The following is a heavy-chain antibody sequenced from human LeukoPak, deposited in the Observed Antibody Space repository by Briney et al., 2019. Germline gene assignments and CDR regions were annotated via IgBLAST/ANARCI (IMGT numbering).Heavy chain of an antibody. Sequence: GESLRLSCAASGFTFSSYWMSWVRQAPGKGLEWVANIKQDGSEIYYVDSVKGRFTISRDNSKNTLYLQMGSLRAEDMAVYYCAREAPDLEYFQHWGQGTLVTVSS. CDR3: AREAPDLEYFQH. CDR1: GFTFSSYW. J-gene: IGHJ1*01. V-gene: IGHV3-7*01. CDR2: IKQDGSEI.